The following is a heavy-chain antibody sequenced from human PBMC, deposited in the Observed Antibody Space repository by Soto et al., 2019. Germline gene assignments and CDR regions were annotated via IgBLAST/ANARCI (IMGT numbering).Heavy chain of an antibody. CDR1: GGSFSANW. Sequence: SETLSLTCAVYGGSFSANWWTWIRQPPGKGLEWIGETNDRGSTNYSPSLRNRLTISVDTSNNHFSLTLRSVTAADTAVYFCASARSDSWGRGILVTVSS. J-gene: IGHJ4*02. CDR3: ASARSDS. CDR2: TNDRGST. V-gene: IGHV4-34*01.